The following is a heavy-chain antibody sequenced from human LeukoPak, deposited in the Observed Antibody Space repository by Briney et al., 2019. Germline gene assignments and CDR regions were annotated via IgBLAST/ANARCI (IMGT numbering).Heavy chain of an antibody. CDR3: TSVTIDTANMGV. V-gene: IGHV1-2*02. J-gene: IGHJ6*03. Sequence: ASVKVSCKASGYTFTGYYMHWVRQAPGQGLEWMGWINPNSGGTNYAQKFQGRVTMTRDTSISTAYMELSRLRSDDTAAYYCTSVTIDTANMGVWGKGTTVTVSS. CDR1: GYTFTGYY. CDR2: INPNSGGT. D-gene: IGHD4-11*01.